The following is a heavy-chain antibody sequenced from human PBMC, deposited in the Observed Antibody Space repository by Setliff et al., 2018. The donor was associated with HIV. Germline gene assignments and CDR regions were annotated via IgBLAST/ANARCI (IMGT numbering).Heavy chain of an antibody. V-gene: IGHV1-69*13. Sequence: SVKVSCKASGGTFSSYAISWVRQAPGQGLEWRGGIIPILGTANYAQNVGGRVTITAEQSTTTSYLQLNSLSLEDTAIYYCASDSPAARFEELEDHYYYFMDVCGKGTTVTVSS. CDR2: IIPILGTA. D-gene: IGHD3-10*01. CDR1: GGTFSSYA. CDR3: ASDSPAARFEELEDHYYYFMDV. J-gene: IGHJ6*03.